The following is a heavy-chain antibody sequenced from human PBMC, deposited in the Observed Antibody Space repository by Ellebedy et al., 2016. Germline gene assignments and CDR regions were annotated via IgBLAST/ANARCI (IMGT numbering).Heavy chain of an antibody. Sequence: SETLSLXXAVSGGSISSGGYSWSWIRQPPGKGLEWIGYIYHSGSTYYNPSLKSRVTISVDTSKNQFSLKLSSVTAADTAVYYCARLRKRPGDYRQYYYYYGMDVWGQGTTVTVSS. D-gene: IGHD4-17*01. J-gene: IGHJ6*02. CDR3: ARLRKRPGDYRQYYYYYGMDV. CDR2: IYHSGST. V-gene: IGHV4-30-2*01. CDR1: GGSISSGGYS.